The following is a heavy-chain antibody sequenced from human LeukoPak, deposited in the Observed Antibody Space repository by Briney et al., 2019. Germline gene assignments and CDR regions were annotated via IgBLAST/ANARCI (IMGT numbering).Heavy chain of an antibody. Sequence: SETLSLTCAVYGGSFSGYYWSWIRQPPGKGLEWIGEINHSGSTNYNPSLKSRVTISVDTSKNQFSLKLSSVTAADMAVYYCARVAVTTIDYWGQGTLVTVSS. J-gene: IGHJ4*02. V-gene: IGHV4-34*01. CDR2: INHSGST. CDR3: ARVAVTTIDY. D-gene: IGHD4-17*01. CDR1: GGSFSGYY.